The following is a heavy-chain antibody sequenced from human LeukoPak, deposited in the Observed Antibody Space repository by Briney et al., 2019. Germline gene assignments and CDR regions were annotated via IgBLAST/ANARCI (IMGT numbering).Heavy chain of an antibody. J-gene: IGHJ3*02. CDR1: GFTFSSYA. Sequence: GSLRLSCAASGFTFSSYAMSWVRQAPGKGLEWVSAISGSGGSTYYTDSVKGRFTISRDNSKNTLYLQMNSLRAEDTDVYYCAKDLGGITMVRGGDAFDIWGQGTIVTVSS. D-gene: IGHD3-10*01. V-gene: IGHV3-23*01. CDR3: AKDLGGITMVRGGDAFDI. CDR2: ISGSGGST.